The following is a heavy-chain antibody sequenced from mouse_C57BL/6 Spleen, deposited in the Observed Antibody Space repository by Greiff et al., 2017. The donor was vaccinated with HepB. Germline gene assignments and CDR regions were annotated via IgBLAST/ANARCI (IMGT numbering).Heavy chain of an antibody. V-gene: IGHV5-6*01. J-gene: IGHJ4*01. CDR2: ISSGGSYT. CDR1: GFTFSSYG. CDR3: ARLTGGSSNYAMDY. D-gene: IGHD1-1*01. Sequence: EVQLVESGGDLVKPGGSLKLSCAASGFTFSSYGMSWVRQTPDKRLEWVATISSGGSYTYYPDSVKGRFTISRDNAKNTLYLQMSSLKSEDTAMYYCARLTGGSSNYAMDYWCQGTSVTVSS.